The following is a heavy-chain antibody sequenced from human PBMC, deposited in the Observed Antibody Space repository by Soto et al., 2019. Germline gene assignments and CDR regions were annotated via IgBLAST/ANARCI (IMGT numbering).Heavy chain of an antibody. CDR1: GGSFSGYQ. J-gene: IGHJ6*03. CDR2: INDSGNI. Sequence: QVQLQQSGAGLLKPSETLSLTCAVYGGSFSGYQWSWIRQTPGKGLEWIGEINDSGNINFNPSLKSRFTISLDTPKKQISLKLSSVTAADPAVYYCARGLILCFGDLSRRVGVYGYVAVWGNWTTVTVCS. V-gene: IGHV4-34*01. D-gene: IGHD3-10*01. CDR3: ARGLILCFGDLSRRVGVYGYVAV.